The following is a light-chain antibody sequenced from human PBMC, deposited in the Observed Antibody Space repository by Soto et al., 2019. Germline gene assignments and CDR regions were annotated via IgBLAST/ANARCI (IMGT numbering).Light chain of an antibody. J-gene: IGKJ1*01. CDR2: GAS. CDR3: QQYNNWPQT. Sequence: EIVMTQSPATLSVSPGERATLSCMASQSVSSNLAWYQQKPGQAPRLLIYGASTRATGIPARFGGSGSGTEFTLTISSLQSEDFAVYYCQQYNNWPQTFGQGTKVDIK. CDR1: QSVSSN. V-gene: IGKV3-15*01.